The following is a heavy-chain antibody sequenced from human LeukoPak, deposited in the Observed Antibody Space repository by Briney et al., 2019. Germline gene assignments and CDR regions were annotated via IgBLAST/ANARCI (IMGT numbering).Heavy chain of an antibody. CDR1: GFTFSDYY. D-gene: IGHD4-17*01. CDR2: ITSRGSTI. V-gene: IGHV3-11*01. CDR3: ARDISTVTTFVQTFDY. J-gene: IGHJ4*02. Sequence: GGSLRLSCAASGFTFSDYYMSWIRQAPGKGLEWVSYITSRGSTIYYADSVKGRFTISRDNAKNSLYLQMNSLRAEDTAVYYSARDISTVTTFVQTFDYWGQGTLVTVSS.